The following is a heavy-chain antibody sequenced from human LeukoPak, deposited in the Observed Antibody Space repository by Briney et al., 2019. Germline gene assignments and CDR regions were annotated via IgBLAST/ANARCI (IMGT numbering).Heavy chain of an antibody. CDR3: TPAVCGGDGYYDC. Sequence: GGPLRLPCAASGFTFSNARMRCLRHAPGKALECVGRMKSKNECGKTHYAAPVKGRFTISRDDSKHTLYLQMNSLKAEDTAVYYCTPAVCGGDGYYDCWVQASLVSVSS. D-gene: IGHD2-21*02. V-gene: IGHV3-15*01. CDR2: MKSKNECGKT. CDR1: GFTFSNAR. J-gene: IGHJ4*02.